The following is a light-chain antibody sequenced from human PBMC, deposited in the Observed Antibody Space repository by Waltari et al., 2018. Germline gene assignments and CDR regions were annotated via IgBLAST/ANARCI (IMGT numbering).Light chain of an antibody. V-gene: IGKV3-11*01. CDR2: DAS. CDR1: QSVRSY. Sequence: EILLTQSPVTLSVSPGERATLSCKASQSVRSYLAWYQQKPGQAPRHLIYDASNRASGIPARFSGSGSGTDFTLTISNVEPEDFAVYYCQQRHDWPRNFGGGTKLEIK. J-gene: IGKJ4*01. CDR3: QQRHDWPRN.